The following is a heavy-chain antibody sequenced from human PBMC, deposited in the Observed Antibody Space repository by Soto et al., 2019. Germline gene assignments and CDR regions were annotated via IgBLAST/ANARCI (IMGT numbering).Heavy chain of an antibody. V-gene: IGHV1-46*01. CDR1: GYTFTSYY. CDR3: ARDTVTKVSYYYYYGMDV. CDR2: INPSGGST. Sequence: ASVKVSCKASGYTFTSYYMHWVRQAPGQGLEWMGIINPSGGSTSYAQKFQGRVTMTRDTSTSTVYMELSSLRSEDTAVYYCARDTVTKVSYYYYYGMDVWGQGTTVTVSS. J-gene: IGHJ6*02. D-gene: IGHD4-4*01.